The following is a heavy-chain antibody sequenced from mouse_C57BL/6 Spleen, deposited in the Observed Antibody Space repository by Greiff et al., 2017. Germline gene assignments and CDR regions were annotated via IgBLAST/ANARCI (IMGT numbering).Heavy chain of an antibody. CDR2: IRLKSDNYAT. J-gene: IGHJ2*01. CDR3: TGPYYFDY. CDR1: GFTFSNYW. V-gene: IGHV6-3*01. Sequence: EVKLQESGGGLVQPGGSMKLSCVASGFTFSNYWMNWVRQSPEKGLEWVAQIRLKSDNYATDYAESVKGRFTISRDDSKSSVYLQMNNLRAEDTGIYYCTGPYYFDYWGQGTTLTVSS.